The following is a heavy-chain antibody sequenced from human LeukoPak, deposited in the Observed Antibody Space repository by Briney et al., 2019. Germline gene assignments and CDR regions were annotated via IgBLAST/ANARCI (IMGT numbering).Heavy chain of an antibody. Sequence: GGSLRLSCAASGFTFSSYGMHWVRQAPGKGLEWVAVIWYDGSNKYYADSVKGRFTISRDNSKNTLYLQMNSLRAEDTAVHYCARDAGYSGYGGAFDIWGQGTMVTVSS. CDR2: IWYDGSNK. CDR3: ARDAGYSGYGGAFDI. V-gene: IGHV3-33*08. D-gene: IGHD5-12*01. J-gene: IGHJ3*02. CDR1: GFTFSSYG.